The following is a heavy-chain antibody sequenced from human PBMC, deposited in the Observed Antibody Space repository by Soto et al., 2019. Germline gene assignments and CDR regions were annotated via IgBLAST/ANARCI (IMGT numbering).Heavy chain of an antibody. CDR2: ISYDGSNK. Sequence: QVQLVESGGGVVQPGRSLRLSCAASGFTFSSYGMHWLRQAPGKGLEWVAVISYDGSNKYYADSVKGRFTISRDNSKNTLYLQMNSLRAEDTAVYYCAKDLDSSSWYSGFGHYWGQGTLVTVSS. J-gene: IGHJ4*02. CDR3: AKDLDSSSWYSGFGHY. V-gene: IGHV3-30*18. D-gene: IGHD6-13*01. CDR1: GFTFSSYG.